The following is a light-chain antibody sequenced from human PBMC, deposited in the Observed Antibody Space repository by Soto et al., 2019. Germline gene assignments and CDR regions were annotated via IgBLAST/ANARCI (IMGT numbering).Light chain of an antibody. CDR1: QSISSW. J-gene: IGKJ2*01. V-gene: IGKV1-5*03. CDR3: QQYNSYSPMYT. CDR2: KAS. Sequence: DIQMTQSPSTLSASVGARVIITCRASQSISSWLAWYQQKPGKAPKLLIYKASTLESGVPSRFSGSGSGTEFTLSISSLQPDDFATYYCQQYNSYSPMYTFGQGTRLEIK.